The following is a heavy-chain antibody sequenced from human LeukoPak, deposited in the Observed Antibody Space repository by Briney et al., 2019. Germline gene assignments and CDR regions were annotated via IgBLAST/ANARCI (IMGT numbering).Heavy chain of an antibody. CDR1: GGSISSYY. Sequence: PSETLSLTCTVSGGSISSYYWSWIRQPPGKGLEWIGYIYYSGSTNYNPSLKSRVTISVDTSKNQYSLKLSSVTAADTAVYYCAKVLAAAGEGWFDPWGQGTLVTVSS. CDR3: AKVLAAAGEGWFDP. D-gene: IGHD6-13*01. CDR2: IYYSGST. J-gene: IGHJ5*02. V-gene: IGHV4-59*01.